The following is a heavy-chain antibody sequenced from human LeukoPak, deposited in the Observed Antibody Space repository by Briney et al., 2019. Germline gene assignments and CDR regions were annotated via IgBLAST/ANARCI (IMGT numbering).Heavy chain of an antibody. V-gene: IGHV3-23*01. J-gene: IGHJ4*02. CDR2: ISGSGSGGST. Sequence: VGSLRLSCAASGFTFSSSAMSSVRQAPGKGLEWVSSISGSGSGGSTYYADSVKGRFTISRDNSKNTLYLQMNSLRAEDTAVYYCAKSGYNRFDYWGQGTLVTVSS. CDR1: GFTFSSSA. D-gene: IGHD5-24*01. CDR3: AKSGYNRFDY.